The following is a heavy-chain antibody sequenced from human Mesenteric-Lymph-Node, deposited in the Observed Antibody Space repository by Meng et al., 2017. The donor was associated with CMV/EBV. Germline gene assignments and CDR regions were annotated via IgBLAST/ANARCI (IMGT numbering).Heavy chain of an antibody. D-gene: IGHD3-22*01. CDR2: VHHSGTT. J-gene: IGHJ4*02. Sequence: QLPESSPGLGKPSEPLSLSCSVPRSSTSNRTYHWTWIRQPRGKGLEWIGSVHHSGTTYYNPSLKGRLTISVDTSANLFSLRLTTVTAADTATYYCARRGNYDSDYSEYWGQGTLVTVSS. CDR1: RSSTSNRTYH. CDR3: ARRGNYDSDYSEY. V-gene: IGHV4-39*01.